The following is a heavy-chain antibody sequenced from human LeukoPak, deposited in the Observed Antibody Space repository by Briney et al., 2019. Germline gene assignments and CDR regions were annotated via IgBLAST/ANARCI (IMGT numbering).Heavy chain of an antibody. D-gene: IGHD4-11*01. V-gene: IGHV3-30*18. CDR2: ISNDGSII. CDR1: GFTLSTYG. J-gene: IGHJ4*02. CDR3: AKSKSPYPMDYIFDF. Sequence: PGGSLRLSCAASGFTLSTYGMHWVRQAPGKGLEWVAVISNDGSIIKYGDSVKGRFTISRDNSKNTLYVQMNSLRTDDAAVYYCAKSKSPYPMDYIFDFWGQGTLVTVSS.